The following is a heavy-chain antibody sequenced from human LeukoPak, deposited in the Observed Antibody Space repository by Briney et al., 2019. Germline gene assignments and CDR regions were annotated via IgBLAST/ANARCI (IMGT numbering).Heavy chain of an antibody. V-gene: IGHV4-4*02. J-gene: IGHJ6*03. CDR1: GGSISSSNW. CDR2: IYHSGST. CDR3: AGDRSGRISGYYYYMDV. Sequence: PSGTLSLTCAVSGGSISSSNWWSWVRQPPGKGLEWIGEIYHSGSTNYNPSLKSRVTISVDKSKNQFSLKLSSVTAADTAVYYCAGDRSGRISGYYYYMDVWGKGTTVTISS. D-gene: IGHD3-10*01.